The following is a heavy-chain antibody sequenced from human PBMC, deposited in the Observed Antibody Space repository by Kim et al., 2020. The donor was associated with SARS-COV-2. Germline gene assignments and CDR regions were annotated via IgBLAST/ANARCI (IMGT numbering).Heavy chain of an antibody. Sequence: PTVRSQGTISVATSKNQFSLKLSSVTAADTAVYYCARDLIAAAGTYYGMDVWGQGTTVTVSS. CDR3: ARDLIAAAGTYYGMDV. D-gene: IGHD6-13*01. J-gene: IGHJ6*02. V-gene: IGHV4-59*01.